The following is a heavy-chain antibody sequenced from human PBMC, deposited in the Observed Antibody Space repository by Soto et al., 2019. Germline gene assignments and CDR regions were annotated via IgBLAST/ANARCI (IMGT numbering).Heavy chain of an antibody. Sequence: GGSLRLSCAASGFTFSSYWMSWVRQAPGKGLEWVANIKQDGSEKYYVDSVKGRFTISRGNAKNSLYLQMNSLRAEDTAVYYCARARADYYDSSGYPLGYWGQGTLVTVSS. J-gene: IGHJ4*02. V-gene: IGHV3-7*04. CDR2: IKQDGSEK. CDR3: ARARADYYDSSGYPLGY. CDR1: GFTFSSYW. D-gene: IGHD3-22*01.